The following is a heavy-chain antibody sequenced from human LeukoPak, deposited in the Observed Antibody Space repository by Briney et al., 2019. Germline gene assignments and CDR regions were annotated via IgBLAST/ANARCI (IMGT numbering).Heavy chain of an antibody. CDR1: GLTFSSYE. Sequence: PGGSLRLSCAASGLTFSSYEMNWVRQAPGKGLEWVSYISSSGSTIYYADSVRGRFTISRDNAKNSLYLQMNSLRAEDTAVYYCARDSSYYGSGSFSDWGQGTLVTVSS. D-gene: IGHD3-10*01. V-gene: IGHV3-48*03. CDR3: ARDSSYYGSGSFSD. J-gene: IGHJ4*02. CDR2: ISSSGSTI.